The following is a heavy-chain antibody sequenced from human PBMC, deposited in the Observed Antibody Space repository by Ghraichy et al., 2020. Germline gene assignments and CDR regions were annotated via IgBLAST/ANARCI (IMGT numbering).Heavy chain of an antibody. D-gene: IGHD3-16*01. Sequence: GGSLRLSCAASGFTFSSYSMNWVRQAPGKGLEWVSSISSSSSYIYYADSVKGRFTISRDNAKNSLYLQMNSLRAEDTAVYYCARDLDYVWGRDAFDIWGQGTMVTVSS. J-gene: IGHJ3*02. CDR2: ISSSSSYI. CDR3: ARDLDYVWGRDAFDI. CDR1: GFTFSSYS. V-gene: IGHV3-21*01.